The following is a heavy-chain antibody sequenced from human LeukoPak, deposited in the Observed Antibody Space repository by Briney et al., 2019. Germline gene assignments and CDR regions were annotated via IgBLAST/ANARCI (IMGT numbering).Heavy chain of an antibody. Sequence: ASVKVSCKASGGTFSSYAISWVRQAPGQGLEWMGGIIPIFGTANYAQKSQGRVTITADESTSTAYMELSSLRSEDTAVYYCARGFQPAAAGDYWGQGTLVTVSS. V-gene: IGHV1-69*01. CDR1: GGTFSSYA. J-gene: IGHJ4*02. D-gene: IGHD6-13*01. CDR3: ARGFQPAAAGDY. CDR2: IIPIFGTA.